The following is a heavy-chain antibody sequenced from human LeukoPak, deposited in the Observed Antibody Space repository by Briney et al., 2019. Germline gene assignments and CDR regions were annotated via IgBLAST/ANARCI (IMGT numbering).Heavy chain of an antibody. J-gene: IGHJ4*02. V-gene: IGHV1-18*01. D-gene: IGHD1-26*01. CDR3: ARDRLPVAYSGSYWANDY. CDR2: ISAYNGNT. Sequence: ASVKVSCKASGYTFTSYGISWVRQAPGQGLEWMGWISAYNGNTNYAQKPQGRVTMTTDTSTSTAYMELRSLRSDDTAVYYCARDRLPVAYSGSYWANDYWGQGTLVTVSS. CDR1: GYTFTSYG.